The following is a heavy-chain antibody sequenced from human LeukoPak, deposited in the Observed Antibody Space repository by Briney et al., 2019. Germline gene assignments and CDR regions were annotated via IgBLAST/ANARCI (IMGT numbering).Heavy chain of an antibody. D-gene: IGHD3-3*01. CDR1: GGSFSGYY. CDR2: INHSGST. CDR3: ASGELRFLEWLFRR. Sequence: PSETLSLTCAVYGGSFSGYYWSWIRRSPGKGLEWIGEINHSGSTNYNPSLKSRVTISVDTSKNQFSLKLSSVTAADTAVYYCASGELRFLEWLFRRWGQGTLVTVSS. J-gene: IGHJ4*02. V-gene: IGHV4-34*01.